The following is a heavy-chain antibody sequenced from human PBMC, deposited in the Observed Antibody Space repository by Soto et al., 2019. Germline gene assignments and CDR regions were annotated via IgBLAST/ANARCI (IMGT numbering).Heavy chain of an antibody. CDR1: GYTFTSYD. CDR2: MNPNSGNT. V-gene: IGHV1-8*01. Sequence: ASVKVSCKASGYTFTSYDINWVRQATGQGLEWMGWMNPNSGNTGYAQKFQGRVTMTRNTSISTAYMELSSLRSEGTAVYYCARGFKKLVDYYYYGMDVWGQGTTVTVSS. D-gene: IGHD6-6*01. CDR3: ARGFKKLVDYYYYGMDV. J-gene: IGHJ6*02.